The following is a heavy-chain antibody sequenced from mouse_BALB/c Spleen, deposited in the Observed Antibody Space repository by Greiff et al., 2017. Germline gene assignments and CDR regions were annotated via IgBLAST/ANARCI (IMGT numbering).Heavy chain of an antibody. Sequence: EVKVVESGGGLVKPGGSLKLSCAASGFAFSSYDMSWVRQTPEKRLEWVAYISSGGGSTYYPDTVKGRFTISRDNAKNTLYLQMSSLKSEDTAMYYCARQEFITTSYDYWGQGTSVTVSS. J-gene: IGHJ4*01. CDR3: ARQEFITTSYDY. V-gene: IGHV5-12-1*01. D-gene: IGHD1-1*01. CDR2: ISSGGGST. CDR1: GFAFSSYD.